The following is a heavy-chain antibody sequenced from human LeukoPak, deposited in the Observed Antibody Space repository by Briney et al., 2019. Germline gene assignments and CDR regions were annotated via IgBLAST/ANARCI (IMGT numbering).Heavy chain of an antibody. CDR2: INPSSGGT. Sequence: ASVKVSCKASGYTFTGYYMHWVRQAPGQGLEWMGWINPSSGGTNYAQKFQGRVTMTRDTSISTAYMELSRLRSDDTAVYYCARAREDGGNSGEIGYWGQGTLVTVSS. J-gene: IGHJ4*02. CDR1: GYTFTGYY. CDR3: ARAREDGGNSGEIGY. V-gene: IGHV1-2*02. D-gene: IGHD4-23*01.